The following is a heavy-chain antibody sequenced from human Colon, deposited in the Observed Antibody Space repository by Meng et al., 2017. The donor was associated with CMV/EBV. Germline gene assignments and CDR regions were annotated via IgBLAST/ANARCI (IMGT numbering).Heavy chain of an antibody. V-gene: IGHV4-34*01. J-gene: IGHJ3*02. CDR1: GGSFSGYY. CDR3: ARRATVVGVLPGAFDI. D-gene: IGHD2-21*01. Sequence: SETLSLTCAVYGGSFSGYYWSWIRQPPGKGLEWIGEINHSGSTNYNPSLKSRVTISVDTSKNQFSLKLSSVTAADTAVYYCARRATVVGVLPGAFDIWGQGTMVTVSS. CDR2: INHSGST.